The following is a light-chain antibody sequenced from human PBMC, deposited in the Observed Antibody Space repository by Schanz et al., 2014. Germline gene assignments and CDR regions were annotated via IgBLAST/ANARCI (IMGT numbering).Light chain of an antibody. Sequence: QSVLTQPPSVSAAPGQRVTISCSGTSSNIGNNYVSWYQHFPGTAPRLLMYDNNKRPSGTPDRFSGSKSGTSATLGITGLQTGDEADYYCATWESRLTTWVFGGGTKVTVL. CDR3: ATWESRLTTWV. V-gene: IGLV1-51*01. CDR2: DNN. J-gene: IGLJ3*02. CDR1: SSNIGNNY.